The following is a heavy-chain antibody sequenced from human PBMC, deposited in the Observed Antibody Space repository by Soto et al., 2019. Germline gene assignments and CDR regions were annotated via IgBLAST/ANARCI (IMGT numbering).Heavy chain of an antibody. CDR2: IYYSGST. J-gene: IGHJ4*02. CDR3: AAYGSGSYYTRDFDY. CDR1: GGSISSGDYY. V-gene: IGHV4-30-4*01. D-gene: IGHD3-10*01. Sequence: SETLSLTCTVSGGSISSGDYYWSWIRQPPGKGLEWIGYIYYSGSTYYNPSLKSRVTISVDTSKNQFSLKLSSVTAADTAVYYCAAYGSGSYYTRDFDYWGQGTLVTVSS.